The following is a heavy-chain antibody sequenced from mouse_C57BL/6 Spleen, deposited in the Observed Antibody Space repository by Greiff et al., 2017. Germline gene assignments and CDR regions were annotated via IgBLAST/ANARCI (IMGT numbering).Heavy chain of an antibody. Sequence: QVQLQQPGAELVKPGASVKLSCKASGYTFTSYWMHWVKQRPGQGLEWIGMIHPNSGSTNYNEKFKSKATLTVDKSSSTAYMQLSSLTSEDSAVYYCTREVTAVPFAYWGQGTLVTVSA. J-gene: IGHJ3*01. CDR3: TREVTAVPFAY. CDR2: IHPNSGST. V-gene: IGHV1-64*01. D-gene: IGHD1-1*01. CDR1: GYTFTSYW.